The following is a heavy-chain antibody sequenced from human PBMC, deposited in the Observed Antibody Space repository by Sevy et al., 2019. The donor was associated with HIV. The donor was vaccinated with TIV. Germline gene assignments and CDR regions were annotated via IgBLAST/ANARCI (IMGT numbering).Heavy chain of an antibody. Sequence: GGSLRLSCAASGFTFSSYAMHWVRQAPGKVLEWVAVISYDGSNKYYADSVKGRFTISRDNSKNTLYLQMNSLRAEDTAVYYCSRGDQAYDSLDYWGQGTLVTVSS. CDR2: ISYDGSNK. D-gene: IGHD3-22*01. J-gene: IGHJ4*02. CDR1: GFTFSSYA. V-gene: IGHV3-30-3*01. CDR3: SRGDQAYDSLDY.